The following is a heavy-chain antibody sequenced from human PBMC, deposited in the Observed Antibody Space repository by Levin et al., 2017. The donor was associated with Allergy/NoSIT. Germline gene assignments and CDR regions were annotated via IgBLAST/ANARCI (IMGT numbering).Heavy chain of an antibody. D-gene: IGHD6-13*01. CDR2: ISWNSGSI. CDR3: AKDIRVGSSWRIKYFQH. V-gene: IGHV3-9*01. Sequence: GGSLRLSCAASGFTFDDYAMHWVRQAPGKGLEWVSGISWNSGSIGYADSVKGRFTISRDNAKNSLYLQMSSLRAEDTALYYCAKDIRVGSSWRIKYFQHWGQGTLVTVSS. J-gene: IGHJ1*01. CDR1: GFTFDDYA.